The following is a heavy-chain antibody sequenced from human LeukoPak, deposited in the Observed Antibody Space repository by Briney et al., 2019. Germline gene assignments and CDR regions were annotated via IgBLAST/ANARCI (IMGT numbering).Heavy chain of an antibody. CDR1: GFTFSSYE. D-gene: IGHD1-26*01. V-gene: IGHV3-48*03. CDR3: ARCWELLGCDY. CDR2: ISSSGSTI. Sequence: PGGSLRLSCAASGFTFSSYEMNWVRQAPGKGLEWVSYISSSGSTIYYADSVKGRFTISRDNAKNSLYLQMNSLRAEDTAVYYCARCWELLGCDYWGQGTLVTVSS. J-gene: IGHJ4*02.